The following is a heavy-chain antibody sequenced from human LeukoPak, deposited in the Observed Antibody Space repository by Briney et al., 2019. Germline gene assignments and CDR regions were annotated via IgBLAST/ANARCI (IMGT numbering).Heavy chain of an antibody. Sequence: SETLSLTXTVSGGSIRSSSYYWGWIRQPPGKGLEWIGSIYYSGSTYYNPSLKSRVTISVDTSKSQFSLRLTSVTAADTAVYYCARHVRFLEWLSSYYFDYWGQGTLVTVSS. CDR2: IYYSGST. D-gene: IGHD3-3*01. CDR3: ARHVRFLEWLSSYYFDY. J-gene: IGHJ4*02. CDR1: GGSIRSSSYY. V-gene: IGHV4-39*01.